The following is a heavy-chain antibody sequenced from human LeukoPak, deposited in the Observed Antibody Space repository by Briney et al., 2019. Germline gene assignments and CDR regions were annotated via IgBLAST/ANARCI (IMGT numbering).Heavy chain of an antibody. CDR2: INHSGST. CDR1: GGSFSDYY. Sequence: PSETLSLTCAVYGGSFSDYYWSWIRQPPGKGLEWIGEINHSGSTNYNPSLKSRVTISVDTSKNQFSLKLSSVTAADTAVYYCARGGTGVDIVATIPLPFDYWGQGTLVTVSS. J-gene: IGHJ4*02. CDR3: ARGGTGVDIVATIPLPFDY. V-gene: IGHV4-34*01. D-gene: IGHD5-12*01.